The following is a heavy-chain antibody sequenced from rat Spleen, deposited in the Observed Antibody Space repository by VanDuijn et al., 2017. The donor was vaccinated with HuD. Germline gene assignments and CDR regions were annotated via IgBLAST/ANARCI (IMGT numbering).Heavy chain of an antibody. CDR2: ITNTGGNT. CDR1: GFTFSDYY. D-gene: IGHD1-6*01. J-gene: IGHJ4*01. Sequence: EVQLVGSGGGLVQPGRSLKLSCAASGFTFSDYYMAWVRQAPTKGLEWVASITNTGGNTYYPDSVKGRFTTSRDNAKSTLYLQMDSLRSEDTATYYCASLMYTPDYLGVMDAWGQGASVTVSS. V-gene: IGHV5-25*01. CDR3: ASLMYTPDYLGVMDA.